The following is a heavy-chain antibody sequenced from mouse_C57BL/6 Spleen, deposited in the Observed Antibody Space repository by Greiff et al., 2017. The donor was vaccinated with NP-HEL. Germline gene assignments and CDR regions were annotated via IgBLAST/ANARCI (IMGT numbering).Heavy chain of an antibody. CDR2: IDPSDSYT. J-gene: IGHJ4*01. CDR3: ARSLYDYPSMDY. Sequence: QVQLQQPGAELVRPGTSVKLSCKASGYTFTSYWMHWVKQRPGQGLEWIGVIDPSDSYTNYNQKFKGKATLTVDTSSSTAYMQLSSLTSEDSAVYYCARSLYDYPSMDYWGQGTSVTVSS. D-gene: IGHD2-4*01. V-gene: IGHV1-59*01. CDR1: GYTFTSYW.